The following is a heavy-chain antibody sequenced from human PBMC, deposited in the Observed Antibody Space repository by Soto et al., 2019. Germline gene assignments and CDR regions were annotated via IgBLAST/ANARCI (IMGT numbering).Heavy chain of an antibody. J-gene: IGHJ4*02. D-gene: IGHD3-22*01. CDR1: GFNFSSYG. CDR2: IWYDGSNK. V-gene: IGHV3-33*01. Sequence: GGSLRLACAASGFNFSSYGMHWVRQAPGKGLEWFGVIWYDGSNKYYADSVKGRFTISRDNSKNTLYLQMNSLRAEDTAVYYCARDQAYYDSSGYYDVLDYWGQGTLVTVSS. CDR3: ARDQAYYDSSGYYDVLDY.